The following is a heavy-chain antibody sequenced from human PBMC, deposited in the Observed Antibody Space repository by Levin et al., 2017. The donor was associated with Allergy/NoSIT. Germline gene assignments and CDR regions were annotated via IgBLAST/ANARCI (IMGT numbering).Heavy chain of an antibody. CDR3: FSKWFGEEDYFDY. J-gene: IGHJ4*02. D-gene: IGHD3-10*01. CDR2: IYPDDSDT. CDR1: GNSFSSSW. Sequence: KVSCKGSGNSFSSSWIGWVRQMPGKGLEWMGIIYPDDSDTRYSPSFQGQVTISADKSINTAYLQWSSLKASDTAMYYCFSKWFGEEDYFDYWGQGTLVTVSS. V-gene: IGHV5-51*01.